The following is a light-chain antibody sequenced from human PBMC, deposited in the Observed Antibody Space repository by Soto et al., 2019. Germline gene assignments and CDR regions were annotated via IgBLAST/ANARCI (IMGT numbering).Light chain of an antibody. V-gene: IGKV1-8*01. CDR1: QPMSIY. Sequence: AIRMTQSPSSLSASTGDTVAITCRASQPMSIYLAWYQQKPGTAPKLLIYSAATLQSGVPSRFSGSGAGTDFTLTINNLQSEDFATYYCKQYYSYPWTFGQGTNVDIK. CDR3: KQYYSYPWT. CDR2: SAA. J-gene: IGKJ1*01.